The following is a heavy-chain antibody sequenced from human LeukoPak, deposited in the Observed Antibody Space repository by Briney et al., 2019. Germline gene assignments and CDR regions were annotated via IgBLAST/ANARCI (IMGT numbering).Heavy chain of an antibody. D-gene: IGHD4-23*01. CDR1: GGSISSYY. V-gene: IGHV4-59*01. J-gene: IGHJ6*02. CDR3: ARDWKGSAVYGGNNYYYGMDV. CDR2: IYCSGST. Sequence: TSETLSLTCTVSGGSISSYYWSWIRQPPGKGLEWIGYIYCSGSTNYNPSLKSRVTISVDTSKNQFSLKLSSVTAADTAVYYCARDWKGSAVYGGNNYYYGMDVWGQGTTVTVSS.